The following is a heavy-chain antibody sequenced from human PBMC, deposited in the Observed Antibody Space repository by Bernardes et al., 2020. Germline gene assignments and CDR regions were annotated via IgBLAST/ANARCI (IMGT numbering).Heavy chain of an antibody. Sequence: GGSLRLSCAASGFTFSSYAMNWVRQAPGKGLEWVSAISTSGDSTDFADSVKGRFTISRDNTKNTLYLQMNWLRVEDTAVYYCAKDAYYETSGYYHRVFDYWGQGTLVTVSS. V-gene: IGHV3-23*01. CDR2: ISTSGDST. CDR3: AKDAYYETSGYYHRVFDY. J-gene: IGHJ4*02. CDR1: GFTFSSYA. D-gene: IGHD3-22*01.